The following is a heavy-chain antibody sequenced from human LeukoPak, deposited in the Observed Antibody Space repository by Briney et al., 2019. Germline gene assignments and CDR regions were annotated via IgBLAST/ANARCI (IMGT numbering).Heavy chain of an antibody. J-gene: IGHJ4*02. Sequence: GESLKISCKGFGYSFTGYWIGWVRQMPGKGLEWMGIIYPGDSDTRYSPSFQGQVTISADKSITTAYLQWSSLKASDTAMYFCARHLGGGPAATPFDYWGQGTLVTVSS. V-gene: IGHV5-51*01. CDR1: GYSFTGYW. D-gene: IGHD2-2*01. CDR2: IYPGDSDT. CDR3: ARHLGGGPAATPFDY.